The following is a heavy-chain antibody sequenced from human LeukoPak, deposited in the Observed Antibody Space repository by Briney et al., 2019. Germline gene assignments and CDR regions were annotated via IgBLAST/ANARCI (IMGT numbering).Heavy chain of an antibody. CDR3: SLTLDKHLHYFDY. CDR1: GFTFSSYS. V-gene: IGHV3-21*01. CDR2: ISSSSSYI. Sequence: SGGSLRLSCAASGFTFSSYSMNWVRQAPGKGLEWVSSISSSSSYIYYADSVKGRFTISRDNAKNSLYLQMNSLRAEDTAVYYCSLTLDKHLHYFDYWGQGTLVTVSS. J-gene: IGHJ4*02.